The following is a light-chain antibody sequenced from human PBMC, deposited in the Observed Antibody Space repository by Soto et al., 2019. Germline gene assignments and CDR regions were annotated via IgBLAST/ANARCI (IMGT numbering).Light chain of an antibody. V-gene: IGKV1-13*02. Sequence: IQLTQSPSSLSASVGDRVTITCRSGQGISGALAWYQQKPGRAPTLLIYDASSLESGVPSRFSGSESGTDFTLTISSLQAEDFATYYCQQFHTYPVTFGQGTRLEIK. CDR3: QQFHTYPVT. J-gene: IGKJ5*01. CDR2: DAS. CDR1: QGISGA.